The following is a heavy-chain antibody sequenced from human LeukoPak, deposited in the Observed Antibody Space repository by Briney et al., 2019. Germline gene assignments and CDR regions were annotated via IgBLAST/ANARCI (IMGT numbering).Heavy chain of an antibody. D-gene: IGHD6-6*01. J-gene: IGHJ4*02. Sequence: GRSLRLSCAASGFTFSSYAMHWVRQAPGKGLEWVAVISYDGSNKYYADSVKGRFTISRDNAKNSLYLQMNSLRAEDTAVYYCARVGRQLVDYYWGQGTLVTVSS. CDR1: GFTFSSYA. V-gene: IGHV3-30-3*01. CDR2: ISYDGSNK. CDR3: ARVGRQLVDYY.